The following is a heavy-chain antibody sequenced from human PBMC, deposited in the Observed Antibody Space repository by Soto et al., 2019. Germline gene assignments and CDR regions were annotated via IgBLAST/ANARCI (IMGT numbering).Heavy chain of an antibody. CDR2: IWYDGSNK. CDR1: GFTFSSYG. Sequence: QVQLVESGGGVVQPGRSLRLSCAASGFTFSSYGMHWVRQAPGKGLEWVAVIWYDGSNKYYEDSVKGRFTISRDKSKNTLYLQMNSLRAEDTAVYYRAREVWGSCWRGLFDYWGQGTQVTASS. D-gene: IGHD3-16*01. CDR3: AREVWGSCWRGLFDY. V-gene: IGHV3-33*01. J-gene: IGHJ4*02.